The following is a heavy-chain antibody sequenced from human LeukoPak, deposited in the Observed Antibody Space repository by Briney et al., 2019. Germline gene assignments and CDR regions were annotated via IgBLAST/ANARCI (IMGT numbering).Heavy chain of an antibody. Sequence: GGSLRLSCTASGFTFSNFWMGWVRQAPGKGLEWVANIKQDETEKFYLGSVKGRFTISRDNSKNTLYLQMNSLRVEDTAVYYCAKDWGSSDWYNWFDPWGQGTLVTVSS. V-gene: IGHV3-7*01. J-gene: IGHJ5*02. CDR3: AKDWGSSDWYNWFDP. CDR2: IKQDETEK. D-gene: IGHD6-19*01. CDR1: GFTFSNFW.